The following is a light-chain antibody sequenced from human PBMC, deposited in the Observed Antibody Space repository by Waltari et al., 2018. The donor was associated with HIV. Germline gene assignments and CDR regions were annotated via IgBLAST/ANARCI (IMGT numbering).Light chain of an antibody. V-gene: IGKV3-20*01. CDR1: QNLGNDF. CDR2: RIS. CDR3: QHYGGSPYT. J-gene: IGKJ2*01. Sequence: SQSPGTLSVSPGERATLSCRANQNLGNDFLAWDQQRPGQAPRLLISRISTRAADTPGRFSGRGSEADFTLTISRVEPEDFAVYYCQHYGGSPYTFGQGT.